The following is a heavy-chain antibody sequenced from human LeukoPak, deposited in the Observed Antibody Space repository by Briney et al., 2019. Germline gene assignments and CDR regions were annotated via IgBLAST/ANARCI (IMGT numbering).Heavy chain of an antibody. CDR3: ARPFGGSGPNDLGY. Sequence: PGGSLRLSCAASGFTVSSNYMSWVRQAPGKGLEWVSVIYSGGSTYYADSVKGRFTISRDNSKNTLYLQMNSLRAEDTAVYYCARPFGGSGPNDLGYWGQGTLVTVSS. CDR2: IYSGGST. J-gene: IGHJ4*02. CDR1: GFTVSSNY. D-gene: IGHD3-10*01. V-gene: IGHV3-66*04.